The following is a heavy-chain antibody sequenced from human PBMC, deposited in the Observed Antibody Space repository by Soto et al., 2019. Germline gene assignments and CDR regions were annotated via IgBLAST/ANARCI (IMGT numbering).Heavy chain of an antibody. CDR3: ARDTAPQSPNCFDP. Sequence: QVQLVESGGGVVQPGRSLRLSCAASGFTFSSYAMHWVRQAPDKRLEWVAVISYDGSNKYYADSVKGRFTISRDNSKNTRDLQMNSLRAEDTAVYYCARDTAPQSPNCFDPWSQGTLVTVCS. CDR2: ISYDGSNK. V-gene: IGHV3-30-3*01. D-gene: IGHD2-21*02. CDR1: GFTFSSYA. J-gene: IGHJ5*02.